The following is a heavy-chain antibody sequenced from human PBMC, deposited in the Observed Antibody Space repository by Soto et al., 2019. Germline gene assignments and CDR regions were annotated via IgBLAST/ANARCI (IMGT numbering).Heavy chain of an antibody. D-gene: IGHD2-15*01. CDR3: AKVVVAATRHTDFDS. Sequence: SETLSLACTVSGGSINSNNYYWAWIRQPPGKGLAWIASIYYDGSTYYNPSLKSRVSISVDTSKNHFSLKLSSATAADTAVYYCAKVVVAATRHTDFDSWGQGTLVTVSS. V-gene: IGHV4-39*02. J-gene: IGHJ4*02. CDR1: GGSINSNNYY. CDR2: IYYDGST.